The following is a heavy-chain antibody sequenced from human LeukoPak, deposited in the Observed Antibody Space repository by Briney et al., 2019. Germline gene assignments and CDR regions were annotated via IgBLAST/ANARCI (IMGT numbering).Heavy chain of an antibody. V-gene: IGHV3-48*01. CDR2: ISSSSSTI. CDR1: GFTFSSYW. D-gene: IGHD3-10*01. CDR3: AKDHYYGSGSYYNDNYMDV. J-gene: IGHJ6*03. Sequence: RPGGSLRLSCAASGFTFSSYWMSWVRQAPGKGLEWVSYISSSSSTIYYPDSVKGRFTISRDNAKNSLYLQMNSLRVEDTAVYYCAKDHYYGSGSYYNDNYMDVWGKGTTVTISS.